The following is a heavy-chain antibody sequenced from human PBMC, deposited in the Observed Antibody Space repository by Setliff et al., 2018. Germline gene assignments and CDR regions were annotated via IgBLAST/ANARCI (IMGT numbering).Heavy chain of an antibody. D-gene: IGHD2-21*02. V-gene: IGHV3-23*01. J-gene: IGHJ4*02. Sequence: GGSLRLSCATSGFTFSSYAMSWVRQAPGKGLEWVSTISSGGDVTNYAESVKGRFTISRDDSKNTLCLQMNSLRAEDTAVYYCARFAKCGGHCWNDYWGQGTRVTVSS. CDR3: ARFAKCGGHCWNDY. CDR2: ISSGGDVT. CDR1: GFTFSSYA.